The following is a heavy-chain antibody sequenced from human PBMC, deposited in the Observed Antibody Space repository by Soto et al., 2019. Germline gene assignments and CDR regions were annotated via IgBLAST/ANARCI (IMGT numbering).Heavy chain of an antibody. Sequence: GVPLRSSCAASGLTFDVYPRHGARQAPGKGLEWVSGISWNSGSIGYADSVKGRFTVSRDNAKNSLYLQMNSLRAEDTAFYYCAKDTNYDFWSGYLKGWGQGTLVNVSS. CDR1: GLTFDVYP. D-gene: IGHD3-3*01. J-gene: IGHJ4*02. CDR3: AKDTNYDFWSGYLKG. CDR2: ISWNSGSI. V-gene: IGHV3-9*01.